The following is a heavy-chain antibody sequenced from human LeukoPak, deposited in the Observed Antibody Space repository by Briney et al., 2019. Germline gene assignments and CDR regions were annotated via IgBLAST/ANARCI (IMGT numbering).Heavy chain of an antibody. CDR2: ISSSSSYI. Sequence: GGSLRLSCAASGFTFSSYSMNWVRQAPGKGLEWVSSISSSSSYIYYADSVKGRFTISRDNAKNSLYLQMNSLRAEDTAVYYCARVGVAATKGDFGYWGQGTLVTVSS. CDR1: GFTFSSYS. J-gene: IGHJ4*02. D-gene: IGHD3-3*01. V-gene: IGHV3-21*01. CDR3: ARVGVAATKGDFGY.